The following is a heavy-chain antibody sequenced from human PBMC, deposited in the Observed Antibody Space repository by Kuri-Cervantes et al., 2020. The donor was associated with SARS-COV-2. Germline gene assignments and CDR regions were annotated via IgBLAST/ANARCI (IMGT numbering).Heavy chain of an antibody. CDR2: ISYDGSNK. CDR3: AKANYDFWSGGWFDP. CDR1: GFTFSSYA. J-gene: IGHJ5*02. V-gene: IGHV3-30-3*01. Sequence: LSLTCAASGFTFSSYAMHWVRQAPGKGLEWVAVISYDGSNKYYADSVKGRFTISRDNSKNTLYLQMNSLRAEDTAVYYCAKANYDFWSGGWFDPWGQGTLVTVSS. D-gene: IGHD3-3*01.